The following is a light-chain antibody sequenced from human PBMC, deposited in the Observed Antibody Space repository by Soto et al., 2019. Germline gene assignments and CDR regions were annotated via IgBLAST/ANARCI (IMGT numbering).Light chain of an antibody. V-gene: IGKV3-20*01. CDR2: GAS. CDR3: QQYGSSQFT. CDR1: QSVSSSY. J-gene: IGKJ3*01. Sequence: EIVLTQSPGTLSLSPGERATLFCRASQSVSSSYLAWYQQKPGQAPRLLIYGASSRATGIPDRFSGSGSGTDFTLTSSRLEPEDFAVYYCQQYGSSQFTFGPGTKVDLK.